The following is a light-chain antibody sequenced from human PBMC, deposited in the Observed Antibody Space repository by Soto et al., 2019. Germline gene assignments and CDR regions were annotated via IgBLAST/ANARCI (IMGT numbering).Light chain of an antibody. V-gene: IGLV2-11*01. CDR3: CSYAGYYSWV. CDR1: NSDVGNYKY. Sequence: ALTQPRSVSGSPGQSVTISCTGTNSDVGNYKYVSWYQQHPGKAPKLIIYDVSERPSGVPDRISGSKSGNTASLTISGLQAEDEADYYCCSYAGYYSWVFGGGTKLTVL. CDR2: DVS. J-gene: IGLJ3*02.